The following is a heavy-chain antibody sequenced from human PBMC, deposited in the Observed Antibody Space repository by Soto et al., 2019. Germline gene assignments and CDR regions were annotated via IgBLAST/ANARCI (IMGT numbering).Heavy chain of an antibody. CDR2: IIPIFGTA. CDR3: ARDPKYSGSYYSLEY. V-gene: IGHV1-69*06. D-gene: IGHD1-26*01. Sequence: ASVKVSCKASGCTFSSYAISWVRQARGQGLEWMGGIIPIFGTANYAQKFQGRVTITADKSTSTAYMELSSLRSEDTAVYYCARDPKYSGSYYSLEYLGPGTLVIVSS. CDR1: GCTFSSYA. J-gene: IGHJ4*02.